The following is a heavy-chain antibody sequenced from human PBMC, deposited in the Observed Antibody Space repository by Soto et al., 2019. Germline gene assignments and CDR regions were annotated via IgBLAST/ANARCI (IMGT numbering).Heavy chain of an antibody. CDR1: GGSISSSYW. V-gene: IGHV4-4*02. D-gene: IGHD3-22*01. CDR3: ARRRITLIVVVFDAFDI. J-gene: IGHJ3*02. Sequence: QVQLQASGPGLVKPSGTLSLTCAVSGGSISSSYWLSWVRQPPGKGLEWIGEIYHSGNTNYKPSLKSRVTISVDKSKNQFSLKLSSVTAADTAVYYCARRRITLIVVVFDAFDIWGQGTMVTVSS. CDR2: IYHSGNT.